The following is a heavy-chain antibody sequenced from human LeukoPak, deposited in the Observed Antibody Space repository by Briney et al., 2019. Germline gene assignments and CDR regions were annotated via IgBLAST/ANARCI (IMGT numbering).Heavy chain of an antibody. D-gene: IGHD3-16*02. CDR2: IIPIFGTA. J-gene: IGHJ3*02. CDR1: GGTFSSYA. Sequence: SVKVSCKASGGTFSSYAISWVRQAPGQGLEWMGRIIPIFGTANYAQKFQGRVTITTDESTSTAYMELSSLRSEDTAVYYCAGGGGYYDYVWGSYRHAFDIWGQGTMVTVSS. V-gene: IGHV1-69*05. CDR3: AGGGGYYDYVWGSYRHAFDI.